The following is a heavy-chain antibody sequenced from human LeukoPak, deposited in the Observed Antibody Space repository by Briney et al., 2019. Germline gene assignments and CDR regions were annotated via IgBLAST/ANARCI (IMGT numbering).Heavy chain of an antibody. J-gene: IGHJ4*02. CDR1: GFPLTSHA. V-gene: IGHV3-23*01. CDR2: LSASGCNT. Sequence: SLTLFYAASGFPLTSHAMPWLPEPSGKGLASGADLSASGCNTYSADSVKGRFTIARDNFKNTLHRHMNSLSSEDTAGHYFPKAAVDHAGSYSPAYGGQGTLVTVSS. CDR3: PKAAVDHAGSYSPAY. D-gene: IGHD3-10*01.